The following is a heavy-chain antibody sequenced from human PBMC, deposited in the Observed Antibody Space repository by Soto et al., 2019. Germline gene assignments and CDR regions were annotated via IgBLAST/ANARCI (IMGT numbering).Heavy chain of an antibody. D-gene: IGHD6-13*01. CDR3: ARNVPGQQPVRTRDIMHYYYGMDV. J-gene: IGHJ6*02. CDR2: IIPIFGTA. V-gene: IGHV1-69*13. Sequence: ASVKVSCKSSGGTFNSYAICWVRQAPGQGLEWMGGIIPIFGTANYAQKFQGRVTITADESTSTAYMELSSLRSEDTAVYYCARNVPGQQPVRTRDIMHYYYGMDVWGQGTTVTVSS. CDR1: GGTFNSYA.